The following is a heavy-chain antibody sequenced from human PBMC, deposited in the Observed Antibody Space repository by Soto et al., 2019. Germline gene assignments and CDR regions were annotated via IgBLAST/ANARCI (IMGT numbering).Heavy chain of an antibody. J-gene: IGHJ4*02. CDR3: ASGSGKILKYYSLVPGYSAPAFDY. CDR2: INAGNGHT. Sequence: QVQLVQSGAEVKKPGASVKVSCQASGYTFTTSTMHWVRQAPGQRLEWMGWINAGNGHTKYSQKSQGRVTITRDTSASTASMDLSSLTSEDTAVFYCASGSGKILKYYSLVPGYSAPAFDYWGQGTLVTVSP. CDR1: GYTFTTST. V-gene: IGHV1-3*01. D-gene: IGHD3-9*01.